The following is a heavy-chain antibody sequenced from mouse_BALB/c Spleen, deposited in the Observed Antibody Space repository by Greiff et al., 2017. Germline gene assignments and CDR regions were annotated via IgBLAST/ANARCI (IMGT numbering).Heavy chain of an antibody. Sequence: EVMLVESGGGLVKPGGSLKLSCAASGFTFSSYAMSWVRQTPEKRLEWVASISSGGSTYYPDSVKGRFTISRDNARNILYLQMSSLRSEDTAMYYCARARSTMITLDYAMDYWGQGTSVTVSS. CDR3: ARARSTMITLDYAMDY. V-gene: IGHV5-6-5*01. CDR2: ISSGGST. CDR1: GFTFSSYA. J-gene: IGHJ4*01. D-gene: IGHD2-4*01.